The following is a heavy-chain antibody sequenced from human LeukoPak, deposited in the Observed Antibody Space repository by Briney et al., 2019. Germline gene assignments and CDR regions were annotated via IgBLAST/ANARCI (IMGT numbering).Heavy chain of an antibody. CDR2: IYTSGST. J-gene: IGHJ3*02. D-gene: IGHD6-6*01. Sequence: SETLSLTCTVSGGSISSGSYYWSWIRQPAGKGLEWIGRIYTSGSTNYNPSLKSRVTISVDTSKNQFSLKLSSVTAADTAVYYCARVYSSSSGREAFDIWGQGTKVTVSS. CDR1: GGSISSGSYY. V-gene: IGHV4-61*02. CDR3: ARVYSSSSGREAFDI.